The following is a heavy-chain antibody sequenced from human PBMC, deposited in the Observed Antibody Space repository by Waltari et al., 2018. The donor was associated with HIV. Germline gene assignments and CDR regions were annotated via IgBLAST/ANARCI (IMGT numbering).Heavy chain of an antibody. CDR1: GFSFSGSA. Sequence: EVQLVESGGGLVQPGGSLKLSCAASGFSFSGSAMHWVRQASGKGLEWVGRIRGKPNSYATAYAESLKGRFTISRDDSKNTAYLQMNSLKTEDTAVYYCTKSVGDSARGRFDPWGQGTLVTVSS. CDR3: TKSVGDSARGRFDP. CDR2: IRGKPNSYAT. J-gene: IGHJ5*02. D-gene: IGHD4-17*01. V-gene: IGHV3-73*01.